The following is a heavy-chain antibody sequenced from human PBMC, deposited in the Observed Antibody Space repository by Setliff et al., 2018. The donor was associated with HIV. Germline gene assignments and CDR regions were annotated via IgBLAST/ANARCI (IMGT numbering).Heavy chain of an antibody. J-gene: IGHJ6*02. D-gene: IGHD6-13*01. CDR3: AKEHWGSNWSGLGV. CDR1: GFTFHDFS. V-gene: IGHV3-43*01. Sequence: GGSLRLSCAASGFTFHDFSMHWVRQAPGKGLEWVSLINKDGHHTLYADSVRGRFTISRDNRKDSLYLQMNSLSTADTALYYCAKEHWGSNWSGLGVWGQGTTVTVSS. CDR2: INKDGHHT.